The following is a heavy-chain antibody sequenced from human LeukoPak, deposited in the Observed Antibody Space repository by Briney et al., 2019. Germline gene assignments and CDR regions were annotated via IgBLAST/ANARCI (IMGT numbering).Heavy chain of an antibody. V-gene: IGHV1-69*05. CDR3: ARGDWAPEY. D-gene: IGHD3-9*01. J-gene: IGHJ4*02. Sequence: SVKVSCKASGGTFSSYAISWVRQAPGQGLEWMGGIIPIFGTANYAQKFQGRVTMTSNTSISTAYMELSSLRSEDTAVYYCARGDWAPEYWGQGTLVTVSS. CDR2: IIPIFGTA. CDR1: GGTFSSYA.